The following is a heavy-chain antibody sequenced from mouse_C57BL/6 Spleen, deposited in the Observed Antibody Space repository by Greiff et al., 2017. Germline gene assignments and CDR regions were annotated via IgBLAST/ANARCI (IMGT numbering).Heavy chain of an antibody. Sequence: EVQLQQSGPELVKPGASVKISCKASGYTFTDYYMNWVKQSHGKSLEWIGDINPNNGGTSYNQTFKGKATLTVDKSSSTAYMELRSLTSEDSAVYYCARDDGYSMDYWGQGTSVTVSS. CDR1: GYTFTDYY. V-gene: IGHV1-26*01. CDR3: ARDDGYSMDY. J-gene: IGHJ4*01. CDR2: INPNNGGT. D-gene: IGHD2-3*01.